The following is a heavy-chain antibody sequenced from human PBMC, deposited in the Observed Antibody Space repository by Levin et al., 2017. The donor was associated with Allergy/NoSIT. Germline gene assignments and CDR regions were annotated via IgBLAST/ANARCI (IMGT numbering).Heavy chain of an antibody. CDR3: ASRPSGNYPYFDY. CDR1: EFSVSGKY. V-gene: IGHV3-53*01. J-gene: IGHJ4*02. D-gene: IGHD4-23*01. Sequence: PGGSLRLSCAASEFSVSGKYMTWVRQAPGKGLEWVSLIYSGGSTYYADSVRGRFTISRDNSKNTLFLQMSSLRVEDTAVYFCASRPSGNYPYFDYWGRGTLVAVSS. CDR2: IYSGGST.